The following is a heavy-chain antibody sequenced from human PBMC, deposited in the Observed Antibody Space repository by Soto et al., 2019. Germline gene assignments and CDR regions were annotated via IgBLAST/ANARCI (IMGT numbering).Heavy chain of an antibody. CDR1: GFTFSSYA. J-gene: IGHJ4*02. Sequence: GGSLRLSCAASGFTFSSYAMSWVRQAPGKGLEWVSAISGSGGSKYYADSVKGRFTISRDNSKNTLYLQMNSLRAEDTAVYYCAKDGGSWNDVECFDYWGQGTLVTVSS. D-gene: IGHD1-1*01. V-gene: IGHV3-23*01. CDR2: ISGSGGSK. CDR3: AKDGGSWNDVECFDY.